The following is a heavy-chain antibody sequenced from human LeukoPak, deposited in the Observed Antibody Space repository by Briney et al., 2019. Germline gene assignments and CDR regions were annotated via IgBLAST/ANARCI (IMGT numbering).Heavy chain of an antibody. CDR1: GFTFNDYS. CDR3: ARAPVAGPSLIDY. CDR2: ISGSGSYI. J-gene: IGHJ4*02. V-gene: IGHV3-21*01. D-gene: IGHD2-21*01. Sequence: GSLRLSCAASGFTFNDYSMNWVRQAPGKGLEWVSSISGSGSYIYYAESVKGRFTISRDNTENALYLQMNSLRAEDTAVYYCARAPVAGPSLIDYWGQGNLVTVSS.